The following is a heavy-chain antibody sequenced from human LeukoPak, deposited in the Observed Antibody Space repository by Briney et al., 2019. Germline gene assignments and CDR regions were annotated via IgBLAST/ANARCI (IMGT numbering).Heavy chain of an antibody. V-gene: IGHV4-4*09. CDR2: IYDGVPT. D-gene: IGHD6-19*01. Sequence: PSETLSLACTTSGLPISRFFWNWVRQPPGKGLEWIGNIYDGVPTFFNPSLKSRVAISVDTSKGQFSLQLASVTAADTAVYYCVQTTGWPGFDYWGQGILVTVSS. J-gene: IGHJ4*02. CDR3: VQTTGWPGFDY. CDR1: GLPISRFF.